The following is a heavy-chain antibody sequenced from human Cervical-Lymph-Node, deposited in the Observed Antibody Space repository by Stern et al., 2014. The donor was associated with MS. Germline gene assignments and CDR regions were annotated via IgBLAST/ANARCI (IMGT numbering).Heavy chain of an antibody. Sequence: VQLVESGGGVVQPGTSLSLSCAASGFTFSSYGMHWVRQAPGKGLEWVALAWYDGSTAYYTNSVKGRFTISRDNSKNTLSLQMNSLTAEDTAVYYCARGHIPYAYNYLFDYWGQGTLVTVSS. CDR3: ARGHIPYAYNYLFDY. V-gene: IGHV3-33*01. CDR2: AWYDGSTA. D-gene: IGHD5-24*01. CDR1: GFTFSSYG. J-gene: IGHJ4*02.